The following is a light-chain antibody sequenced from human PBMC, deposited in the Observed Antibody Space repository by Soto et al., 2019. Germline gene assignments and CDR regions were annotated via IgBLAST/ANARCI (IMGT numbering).Light chain of an antibody. CDR1: QSVSSSY. J-gene: IGKJ2*01. CDR2: GAS. CDR3: QQYGSSPYT. Sequence: EIVLTQSPGTLSLSPGERATLSCRASQSVSSSYLAWYQQKPGQAPRLLIYGASSRATGIADRFSGSGSGTDFTLTISRQEPEDFAVYYCQQYGSSPYTFGQGTKLEIK. V-gene: IGKV3-20*01.